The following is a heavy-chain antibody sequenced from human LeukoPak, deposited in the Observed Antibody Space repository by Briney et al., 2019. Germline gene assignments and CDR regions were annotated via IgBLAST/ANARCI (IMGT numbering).Heavy chain of an antibody. V-gene: IGHV3-23*01. CDR2: ISDSGGST. J-gene: IGHJ4*02. Sequence: GGSLRLSCAASEFTFSSYAMSWVRQAPGKGLEWVSAISDSGGSTYYADSVKGRFTVSRVNSKNTMYLQMNSLRAEDTAVYYCAKDRRACSSSSCYYRFDYWGQGTLVTVSS. CDR1: EFTFSSYA. CDR3: AKDRRACSSSSCYYRFDY. D-gene: IGHD2-2*01.